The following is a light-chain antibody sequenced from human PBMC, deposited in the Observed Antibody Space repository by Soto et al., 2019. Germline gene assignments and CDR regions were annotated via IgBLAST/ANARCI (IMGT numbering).Light chain of an antibody. CDR3: QQSYSTSIT. CDR1: QSISSY. CDR2: DTS. J-gene: IGKJ5*01. Sequence: PSSLAASVGDRVTITCRASQSISSYLNWYQQRPGRAPKLLLFDTSKLQSGVPSRFSGSGSGTDFTLTISSLQPEDFATYYCQQSYSTSITFGQGTRLEIK. V-gene: IGKV1-39*01.